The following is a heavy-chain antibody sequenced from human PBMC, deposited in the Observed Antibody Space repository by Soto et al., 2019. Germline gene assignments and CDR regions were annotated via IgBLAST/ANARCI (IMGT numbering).Heavy chain of an antibody. CDR3: ASVRFLEWLLDY. D-gene: IGHD3-3*01. Sequence: ASVKVSFKASGYTFTSYGISWLRQAPGQGLEWMGWISAYNGNTNYAQKLQGRVTMTTDTSTSTAYMELRSLRSDDTAVYYCASVRFLEWLLDYWGQGTLVTVSS. CDR2: ISAYNGNT. V-gene: IGHV1-18*04. CDR1: GYTFTSYG. J-gene: IGHJ4*02.